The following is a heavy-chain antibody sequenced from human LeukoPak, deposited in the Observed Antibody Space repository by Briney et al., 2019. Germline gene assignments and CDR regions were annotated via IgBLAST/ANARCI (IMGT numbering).Heavy chain of an antibody. J-gene: IGHJ6*03. CDR2: INHSGST. Sequence: GSLRLSCAASGFTFSSYAMSWVRQPPGKGLEWIGEINHSGSTNYNPSLKSRVTISVDTSKNQSSLKLSSVTAADTAVYYCAQKARYYDFWSGYYNYYYYMDVWGKGTTVTVSS. V-gene: IGHV4-34*08. D-gene: IGHD3-3*01. CDR3: AQKARYYDFWSGYYNYYYYMDV. CDR1: GFTFSSYA.